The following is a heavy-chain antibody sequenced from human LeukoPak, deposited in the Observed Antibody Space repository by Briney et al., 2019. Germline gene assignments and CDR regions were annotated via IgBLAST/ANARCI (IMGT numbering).Heavy chain of an antibody. CDR2: VYYSGTT. D-gene: IGHD3-16*02. J-gene: IGHJ3*02. CDR3: ARHLGTYRYSAFDI. CDR1: DGSIRSSSYY. Sequence: SETLSLTCTVSDGSIRSSSYYWGWIRQPPGKGLEWIGSVYYSGTTYYNPSLKSRVTLSVDTSKNHFSLHLSSVFAADTAVYYCARHLGTYRYSAFDIWGRGTMVTVSS. V-gene: IGHV4-39*02.